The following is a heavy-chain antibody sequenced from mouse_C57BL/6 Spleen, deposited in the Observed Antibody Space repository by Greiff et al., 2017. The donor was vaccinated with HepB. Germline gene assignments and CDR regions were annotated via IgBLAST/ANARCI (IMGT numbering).Heavy chain of an antibody. V-gene: IGHV1-39*01. J-gene: IGHJ1*03. D-gene: IGHD1-1*01. CDR1: GYSFTDYN. CDR2: INPNYGTT. CDR3: ARHGSSHYWYFDV. Sequence: EVQLQQSGPELVKPGASVKISCKASGYSFTDYNMNWVKQSNGKSLEWIGVINPNYGTTSYNQKFKGKATLTVDQSSSTAYMELRSLTSEDSAVYFCARHGSSHYWYFDVWGTGTTVTVSS.